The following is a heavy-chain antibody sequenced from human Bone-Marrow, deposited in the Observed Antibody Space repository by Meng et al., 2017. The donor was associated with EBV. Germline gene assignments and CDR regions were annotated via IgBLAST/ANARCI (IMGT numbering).Heavy chain of an antibody. CDR1: GFTFSSYG. V-gene: IGHV3-33*01. Sequence: QVQLVESGXGVVQPXRSLRLSCAASGFTFSSYGMHWVRQAPGEGLEWVAVIWYDGSNKYYADSVKGRFTISRDNSKNTLYLQMNSLRAEDTAVYYCAREVRVLTRYFDHWGQGTLVTVSS. D-gene: IGHD3-9*01. J-gene: IGHJ4*02. CDR2: IWYDGSNK. CDR3: AREVRVLTRYFDH.